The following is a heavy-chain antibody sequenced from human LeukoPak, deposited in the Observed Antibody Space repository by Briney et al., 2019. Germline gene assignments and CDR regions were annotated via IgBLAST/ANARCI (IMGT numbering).Heavy chain of an antibody. D-gene: IGHD1-7*01. Sequence: GGSLRLSCAASGFTFSSYVMHWVRQAPGKGLEWVALISYDGSDEYYADSVKGRFTISRDNSKNTLYLQMNSLRAEDTAVYYCAKVRAVFNWNYAYYFDSWGQGTLVTVSS. CDR2: ISYDGSDE. V-gene: IGHV3-30*18. CDR3: AKVRAVFNWNYAYYFDS. CDR1: GFTFSSYV. J-gene: IGHJ4*02.